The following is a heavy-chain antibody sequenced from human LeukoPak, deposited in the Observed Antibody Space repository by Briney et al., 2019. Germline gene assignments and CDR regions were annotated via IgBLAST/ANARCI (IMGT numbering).Heavy chain of an antibody. V-gene: IGHV3-7*03. J-gene: IGHJ6*04. Sequence: GGSLRLSCAASGFTFRSYWMSWVRQAPGKGLEWVANIEQDGSEKYYVDSVKGRFTISRDNAKNSLYLQMTSLRAEDTAVYYCARDRVTMVRGVTTTLWDYYYGMDVWGKGTTVTASS. CDR3: ARDRVTMVRGVTTTLWDYYYGMDV. CDR2: IEQDGSEK. CDR1: GFTFRSYW. D-gene: IGHD3-10*01.